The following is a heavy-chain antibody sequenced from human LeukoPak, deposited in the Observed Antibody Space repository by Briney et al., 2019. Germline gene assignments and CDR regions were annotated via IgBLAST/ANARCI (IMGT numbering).Heavy chain of an antibody. Sequence: PGRSLRLSCAASGFTFSSYAMHWVRQAPGKGLEWVANIKEDGSDKYYVDSVKGRFTISRDNAKNSLYLHMNSLRAEDTAVYYCARMVFPYCTSTRCSDYYYYYMDVWGKGTTVTVS. J-gene: IGHJ6*03. CDR1: GFTFSSYA. V-gene: IGHV3-7*01. CDR3: ARMVFPYCTSTRCSDYYYYYMDV. CDR2: IKEDGSDK. D-gene: IGHD2-2*01.